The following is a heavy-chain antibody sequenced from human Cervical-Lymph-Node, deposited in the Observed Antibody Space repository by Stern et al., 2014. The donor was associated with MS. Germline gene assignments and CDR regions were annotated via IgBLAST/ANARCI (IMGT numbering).Heavy chain of an antibody. V-gene: IGHV3-74*01. CDR3: ARDFNRGLDV. CDR1: GFIFSNFW. Sequence: EVQLEESGGGLVQPGGSLTLSWAASGFIFSNFWMHWVRQAPGKGLAWVSRINSDGSNTAYADSVKGRFTISRDDAENTLYLQMNSLGVEDTGVYYCARDFNRGLDVWGQGTTVTVSS. D-gene: IGHD1-14*01. CDR2: INSDGSNT. J-gene: IGHJ6*02.